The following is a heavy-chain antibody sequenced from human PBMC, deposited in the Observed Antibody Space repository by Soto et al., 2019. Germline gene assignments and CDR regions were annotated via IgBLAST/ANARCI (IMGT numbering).Heavy chain of an antibody. CDR1: GYSFTSYW. CDR3: ARDSLVLNGGYGMDV. J-gene: IGHJ6*02. V-gene: IGHV5-10-1*01. CDR2: IDPSDSYT. Sequence: GASLKISWKGSGYSFTSYWISWVRQMPGKGLEWMGRIDPSDSYTNYSPSFQGHVTISADKSISTAYLQWSSLKASDTAMYYCARDSLVLNGGYGMDVWGQGTTVTVSS. D-gene: IGHD3-9*01.